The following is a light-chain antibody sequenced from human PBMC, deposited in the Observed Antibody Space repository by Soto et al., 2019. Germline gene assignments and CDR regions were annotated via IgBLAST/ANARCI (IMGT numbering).Light chain of an antibody. Sequence: DIQMTQSRSTLSASVGDRAAITCRASQSISSYLNWYQQKPGKAPKLLIFAASSLQSGVPSRFSGSGSGTDFTLTISSLQPEDFATYYCRQSYSTPPITFGQGTRLEI. CDR3: RQSYSTPPIT. V-gene: IGKV1-39*01. CDR1: QSISSY. CDR2: AAS. J-gene: IGKJ5*01.